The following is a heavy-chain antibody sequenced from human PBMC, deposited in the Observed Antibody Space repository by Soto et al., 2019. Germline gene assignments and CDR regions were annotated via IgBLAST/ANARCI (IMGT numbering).Heavy chain of an antibody. D-gene: IGHD2-2*01. CDR2: ISDGGST. Sequence: LSLTCNVSGSSIYNYYWNWIRQSPGKGLGWIGYISDGGSTNYNPSLKGRGTISVDTSKKQVSLKLSSVTAADTARYFCAGYCSSHLCHEDHFFALEVWGQGTTVTVSS. CDR1: GSSIYNYY. J-gene: IGHJ6*02. CDR3: AGYCSSHLCHEDHFFALEV. V-gene: IGHV4-59*01.